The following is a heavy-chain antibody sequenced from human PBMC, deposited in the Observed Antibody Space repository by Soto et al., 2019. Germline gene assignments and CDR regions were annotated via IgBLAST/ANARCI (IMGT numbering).Heavy chain of an antibody. CDR2: MNPNSGNT. CDR1: GYTFTSYD. CDR3: ASQSSSWLYFQH. Sequence: QVQLVQSGAEVKKPGASVKVSCKASGYTFTSYDINWVRQATGQGLEWMGWMNPNSGNTGYAQKFQGRVTMTRNTSRSTADMELSSLRSEDTAVYYCASQSSSWLYFQHWGQGTLVTVSS. J-gene: IGHJ1*01. D-gene: IGHD6-13*01. V-gene: IGHV1-8*01.